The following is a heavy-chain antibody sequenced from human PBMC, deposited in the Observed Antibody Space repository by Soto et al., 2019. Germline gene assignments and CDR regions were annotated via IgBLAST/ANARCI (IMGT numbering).Heavy chain of an antibody. J-gene: IGHJ5*02. Sequence: GPGPAFSSETLSLTCSVSGVSMRNSYWTWIRQSAGKGLEWIGRISTSGNTNYNPSLNSRLTMSVDTSKNQVSLKLTSVTAADTAVYYCARGGGVPALGDPWGQGTLVTVSS. D-gene: IGHD3-16*01. V-gene: IGHV4-4*07. CDR3: ARGGGVPALGDP. CDR2: ISTSGNT. CDR1: GVSMRNSY.